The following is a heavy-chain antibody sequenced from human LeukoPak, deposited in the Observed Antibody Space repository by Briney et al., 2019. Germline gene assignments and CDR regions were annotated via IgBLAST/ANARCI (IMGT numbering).Heavy chain of an antibody. CDR3: ARGGYDYVWGSYRLTQYYFDY. Sequence: GGSLRLSCAASGFTFSSYSMNWVRQAPGKGLEWVSYISSSGSTIYYADSVKGRFTISRDNAKNSLYLQMNSLRAEDTAVYYCARGGYDYVWGSYRLTQYYFDYWGQGTLVTVSS. V-gene: IGHV3-48*04. CDR2: ISSSGSTI. D-gene: IGHD3-16*02. CDR1: GFTFSSYS. J-gene: IGHJ4*02.